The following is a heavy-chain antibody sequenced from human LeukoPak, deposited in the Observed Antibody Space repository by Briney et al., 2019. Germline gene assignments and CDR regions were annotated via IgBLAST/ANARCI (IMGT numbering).Heavy chain of an antibody. Sequence: PSETLSLTCTVSGGSISSYYWSWIRQPPGKGLEWIGYIYYCGSTNYNPSLKSRVTISVDTSKNQFSLKLSSVTAADTAVYYCARDGMTEGYFDYWGQGTLVTVSS. CDR2: IYYCGST. CDR3: ARDGMTEGYFDY. CDR1: GGSISSYY. J-gene: IGHJ4*02. V-gene: IGHV4-59*01.